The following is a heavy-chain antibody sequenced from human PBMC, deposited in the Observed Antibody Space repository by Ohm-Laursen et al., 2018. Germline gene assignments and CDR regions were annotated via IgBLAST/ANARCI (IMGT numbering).Heavy chain of an antibody. CDR2: ISYDGSNK. V-gene: IGHV3-30*18. CDR3: AKDVGGERMDV. J-gene: IGHJ6*02. Sequence: SLRLSCAASGFTFSTSGMHWVRQAPGKGLEWAAVISYDGSNKYYADSVKGRFTISRDNSKNTAYLQMNSLRAEDMAVYYCAKDVGGERMDVWGQGTTVTVSS. CDR1: GFTFSTSG. D-gene: IGHD6-25*01.